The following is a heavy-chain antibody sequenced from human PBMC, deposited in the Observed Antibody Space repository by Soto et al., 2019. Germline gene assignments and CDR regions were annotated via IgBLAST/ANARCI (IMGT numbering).Heavy chain of an antibody. J-gene: IGHJ3*02. CDR3: ARELGAYYYDRSGYYPDDAFDI. CDR1: GGSFSGYY. CDR2: INHSGST. D-gene: IGHD3-22*01. V-gene: IGHV4-34*01. Sequence: QVQLQQWGAGLLKPSETLSLTCAVYGGSFSGYYWSWIRQPPGKGLEWIGEINHSGSTNYNPSLKSRVTISVDTSKNQFSLKLSSVTAADTAVYYCARELGAYYYDRSGYYPDDAFDIWGQGTMVTVSS.